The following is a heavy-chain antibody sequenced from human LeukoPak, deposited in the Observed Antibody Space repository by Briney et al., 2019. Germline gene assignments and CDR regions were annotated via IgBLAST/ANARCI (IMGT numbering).Heavy chain of an antibody. CDR2: IYTSGST. CDR3: ARAGYSSGWYPLNDY. CDR1: GGSISSYY. V-gene: IGHV4-4*07. Sequence: SETLSLTCTVSGGSISSYYWSWLRQPAGKGLEWIGRIYTSGSTNYNPSLKSRVTMSVDTSKNQFSLKLSSVTAADTAVYYCARAGYSSGWYPLNDYWGQGTLVTVSS. J-gene: IGHJ4*02. D-gene: IGHD6-19*01.